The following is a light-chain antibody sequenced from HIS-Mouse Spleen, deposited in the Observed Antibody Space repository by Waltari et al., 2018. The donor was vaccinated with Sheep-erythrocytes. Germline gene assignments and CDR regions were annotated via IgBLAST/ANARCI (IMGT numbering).Light chain of an antibody. V-gene: IGLV2-11*01. CDR2: DVS. J-gene: IGLJ2*01. Sequence: QSALTQPRSVSGSPGQSVTISCTGTSSDVGGYNYVSRYQQHPGKAPQLMIYDVSKRPSGVPDRFSGSKSGNTASLTISGLQAEDEADYYCCSYAGSYTFVVFGGGTKLTVL. CDR1: SSDVGGYNY. CDR3: CSYAGSYTFVV.